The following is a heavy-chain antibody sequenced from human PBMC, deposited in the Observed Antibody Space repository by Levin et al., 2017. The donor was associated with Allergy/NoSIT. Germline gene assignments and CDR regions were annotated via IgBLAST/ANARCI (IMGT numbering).Heavy chain of an antibody. CDR3: ARDTARYCGTSTCHYNGIDV. CDR2: IYYSGTA. J-gene: IGHJ6*02. D-gene: IGHD2-21*01. CDR1: GASINSNDYY. V-gene: IGHV4-30-4*01. Sequence: SQTLSLTCTVSGASINSNDYYWMWIRQRPGKGLEWIGNIYYSGTAYYNPSLKSRLSISVDTSKNQFSLRLNSVTASDTAVYYCARDTARYCGTSTCHYNGIDVWGQGSTVTVSS.